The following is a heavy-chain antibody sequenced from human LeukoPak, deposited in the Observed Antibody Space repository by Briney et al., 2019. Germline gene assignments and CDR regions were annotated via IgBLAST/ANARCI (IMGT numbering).Heavy chain of an antibody. CDR3: ARDGTYTDYDPDFDI. J-gene: IGHJ4*02. V-gene: IGHV3-7*04. CDR1: GFTFSRFW. D-gene: IGHD5-12*01. Sequence: GGSLRLSCAAYGFTFSRFWMSWVRQAPGKGLEWVANIKQDGSEKYYVDSVKGRFTISRDNAKNSLYLQMNSLRAEDTAVFYCARDGTYTDYDPDFDIWGQGTLVTVSS. CDR2: IKQDGSEK.